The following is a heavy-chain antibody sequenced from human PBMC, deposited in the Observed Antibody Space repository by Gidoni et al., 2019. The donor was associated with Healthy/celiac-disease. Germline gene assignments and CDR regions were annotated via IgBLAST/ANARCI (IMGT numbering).Heavy chain of an antibody. CDR1: GFTFSDYY. V-gene: IGHV3-11*06. J-gene: IGHJ4*02. CDR2: ISSSSSYT. Sequence: QVQLVESGGGLVKPGGSLRLSCAASGFTFSDYYMSWIRQAPGKGLEWVSYISSSSSYTNYADSVKGRFTISRDNAKNSLYLQMNSLRAEDTAVYYCASDTAMGSGTFDYWGQGTLVTVSS. CDR3: ASDTAMGSGTFDY. D-gene: IGHD5-18*01.